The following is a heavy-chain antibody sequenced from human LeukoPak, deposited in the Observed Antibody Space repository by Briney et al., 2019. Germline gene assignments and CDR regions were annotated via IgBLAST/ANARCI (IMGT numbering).Heavy chain of an antibody. J-gene: IGHJ4*02. V-gene: IGHV1-2*02. D-gene: IGHD5-12*01. CDR1: GYTFTGYY. CDR3: ARSYVDIVATDLDY. CDR2: INSNSGGT. Sequence: ASVKVSCKASGYTFTGYYMHWVRQAPGQGLEWMGWINSNSGGTNYAQKFQGRVTMTRDTSISTAYMELSRLRSDDTAVYYCARSYVDIVATDLDYWGQGTLVTVSS.